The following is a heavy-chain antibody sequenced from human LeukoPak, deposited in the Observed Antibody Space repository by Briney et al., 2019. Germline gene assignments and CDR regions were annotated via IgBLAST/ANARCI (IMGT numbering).Heavy chain of an antibody. CDR2: IQTSGNT. CDR3: ASDRGSGWFDY. J-gene: IGHJ4*02. D-gene: IGHD6-19*01. CDR1: GGSIRNYY. Sequence: SETPSLTCTVSGGSIRNYYWNWIRQPAGKGLEWVGRIQTSGNTNYSPSLKSRITISVDRSKNQVSLKLSSVTAADTAVYYCASDRGSGWFDYWGQGTLVTVSS. V-gene: IGHV4-4*07.